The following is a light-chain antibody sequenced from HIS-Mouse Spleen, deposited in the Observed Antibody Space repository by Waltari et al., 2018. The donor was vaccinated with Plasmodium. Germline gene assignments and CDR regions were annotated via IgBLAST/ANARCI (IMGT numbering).Light chain of an antibody. J-gene: IGLJ3*02. V-gene: IGLV2-23*03. Sequence: QSALTQPASVSGSPGQSLTISCTGTSSDVGSYNLVSGYQQHPGKAPKLMIYEGSKRPSVVSTRVSGSKSGNPSPLTMPGLQAGVEADYYCCSDAGSSTFVFGGGTKLTVL. CDR2: EGS. CDR1: SSDVGSYNL. CDR3: CSDAGSSTFV.